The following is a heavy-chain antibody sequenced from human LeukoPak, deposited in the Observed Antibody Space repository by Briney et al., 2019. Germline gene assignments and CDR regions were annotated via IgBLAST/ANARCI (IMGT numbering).Heavy chain of an antibody. J-gene: IGHJ6*02. D-gene: IGHD6-6*01. Sequence: SETLSLTCTVSGGSISSGGYYWSWIRQHPGKGLEWIGYIYYSGSTYYNPSLKSRVTISVDTSKNQFSLKLSSVTAADTAVYYCARDPGFSYSSSSLPYYYYYGMDVWGQGTTVTVSS. CDR2: IYYSGST. V-gene: IGHV4-31*03. CDR3: ARDPGFSYSSSSLPYYYYYGMDV. CDR1: GGSISSGGYY.